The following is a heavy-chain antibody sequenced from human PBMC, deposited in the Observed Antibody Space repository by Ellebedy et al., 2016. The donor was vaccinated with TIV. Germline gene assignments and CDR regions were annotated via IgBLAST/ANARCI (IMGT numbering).Heavy chain of an antibody. Sequence: ASVKVSCKASAYTFTSYAIHWVRQAPGQRLEWMGWINAGNGNTGYSQKFQGRVIITRDTSASTAYMDLSSLRSEDTAVYYCARGDDFLTGYQQYWGQGTLVTVSS. V-gene: IGHV1-3*01. CDR1: AYTFTSYA. J-gene: IGHJ4*01. CDR2: INAGNGNT. CDR3: ARGDDFLTGYQQY. D-gene: IGHD3-9*01.